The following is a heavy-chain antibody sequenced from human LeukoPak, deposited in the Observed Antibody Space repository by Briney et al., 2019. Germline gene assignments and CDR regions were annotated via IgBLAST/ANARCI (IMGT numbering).Heavy chain of an antibody. CDR2: ISGSGGST. Sequence: GGSLRLSCAASGFTFSNYAMSWVRQAPGKGLGWVSGISGSGGSTHYADSVKGRFTISRDNSKNTLYLQMNSLRAEDTAVYYCARDSETRAFDIWGQGTVVTVSS. V-gene: IGHV3-23*01. CDR3: ARDSETRAFDI. J-gene: IGHJ3*02. CDR1: GFTFSNYA.